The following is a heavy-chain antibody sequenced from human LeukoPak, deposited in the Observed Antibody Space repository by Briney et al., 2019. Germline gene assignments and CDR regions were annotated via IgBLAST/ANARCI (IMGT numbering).Heavy chain of an antibody. CDR2: INPNSGGT. CDR3: ARIEYYYDSSGGDY. J-gene: IGHJ4*02. D-gene: IGHD3-22*01. V-gene: IGHV1-2*02. Sequence: ASVKVSCKASGYTFTGYYMHWVRQAPGQGLEWMGWINPNSGGTNYAQKFQGRVTMTRDTSISTAYMELSRLRSDDTAVYYCARIEYYYDSSGGDYWGQGTLVTVSS. CDR1: GYTFTGYY.